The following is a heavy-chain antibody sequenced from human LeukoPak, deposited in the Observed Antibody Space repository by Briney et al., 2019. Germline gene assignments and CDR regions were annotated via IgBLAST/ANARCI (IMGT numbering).Heavy chain of an antibody. D-gene: IGHD1-20*01. CDR2: IYYSGST. CDR1: GGSISSSSYY. V-gene: IGHV4-39*01. J-gene: IGHJ4*02. CDR3: ARLNNWTSRGYFDY. Sequence: PSETLSLTCTVSGGSISSSSYYWGWIRQPPGKGLEWIGSIYYSGSTYYNPSLKSRVTISVDTSKNQFSLKLSSVTAADTAVYYCARLNNWTSRGYFDYWGQGTLVTVSS.